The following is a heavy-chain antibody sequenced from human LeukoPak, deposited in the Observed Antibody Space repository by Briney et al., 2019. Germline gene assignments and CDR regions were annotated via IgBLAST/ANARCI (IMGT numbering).Heavy chain of an antibody. Sequence: SETLSLTCTVSGGSTSSYYWSWIRQPPGKGLEWIGYIYYSGSTNYNPSLKSRVTISVDTSKNQFSLKLSSVTAADTAVYYCARDARGYSYGGYYYYYGMDVWGQGTTVTVSS. CDR3: ARDARGYSYGGYYYYYGMDV. CDR2: IYYSGST. V-gene: IGHV4-59*01. D-gene: IGHD5-18*01. J-gene: IGHJ6*02. CDR1: GGSTSSYY.